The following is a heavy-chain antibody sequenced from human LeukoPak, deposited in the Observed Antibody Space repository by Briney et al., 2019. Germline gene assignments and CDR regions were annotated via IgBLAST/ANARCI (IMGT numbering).Heavy chain of an antibody. V-gene: IGHV3-21*01. D-gene: IGHD6-13*01. J-gene: IGHJ4*02. CDR2: ISSSSSYI. CDR3: ARVSAAAVYFDY. Sequence: GGSLRLSCAASGFTFDDYGMSWVRQAPGKGLEWVSSISSSSSYIYYADSVKGRFTISRDNAKNSLYLQMNSLRAEDTAVYYCARVSAAAVYFDYWGQGTLVTVSS. CDR1: GFTFDDYG.